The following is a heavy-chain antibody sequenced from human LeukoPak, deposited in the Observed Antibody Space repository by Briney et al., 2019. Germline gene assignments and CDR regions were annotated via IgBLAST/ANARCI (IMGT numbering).Heavy chain of an antibody. CDR2: IYYSGST. CDR1: GFTFSSYS. D-gene: IGHD6-13*01. Sequence: GSLRLSCAASGFTFSSYSMNWVRQPPRKGLEWIGSIYYSGSTYYNPSLKSRVTISVDTSKNQFSLKLSSVTAADTAVYYCASARYSSSWYRRTDYYYYYMDVWGKGTTVTVSS. CDR3: ASARYSSSWYRRTDYYYYYMDV. V-gene: IGHV4-59*04. J-gene: IGHJ6*03.